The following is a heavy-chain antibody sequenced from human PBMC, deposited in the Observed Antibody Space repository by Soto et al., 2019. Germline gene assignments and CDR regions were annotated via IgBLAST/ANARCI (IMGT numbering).Heavy chain of an antibody. CDR2: ISYDGNYK. CDR1: GFTFSSYG. Sequence: QVQLVESGGGVVQPGRSLRLSCAASGFTFSSYGMHWVRQAPGKGLEWVAVISYDGNYKYYADSVKGRFTISRDNFKNTLYLQMDSLRAEDTAMYYCAKDHLETTVTTPSYWGQGTLVTVSS. D-gene: IGHD4-17*01. CDR3: AKDHLETTVTTPSY. V-gene: IGHV3-30*18. J-gene: IGHJ4*02.